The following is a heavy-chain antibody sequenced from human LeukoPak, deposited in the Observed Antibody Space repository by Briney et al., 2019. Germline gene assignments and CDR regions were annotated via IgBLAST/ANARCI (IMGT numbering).Heavy chain of an antibody. CDR1: GGSISSYY. J-gene: IGHJ6*02. Sequence: SETLSPTCTVSGGSISSYYWSWIRQPPGKGLEWIGYIYYSGSTNYNPSLKSRVTISVDTSKNQFSLKLSSVTAADTAVYYCARLTPRYYYYGMDVWGQGTTVTVSS. CDR2: IYYSGST. V-gene: IGHV4-59*01. CDR3: ARLTPRYYYYGMDV.